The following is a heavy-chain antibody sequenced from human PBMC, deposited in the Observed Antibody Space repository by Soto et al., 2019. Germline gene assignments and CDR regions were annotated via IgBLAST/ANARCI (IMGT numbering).Heavy chain of an antibody. CDR1: GFSFSDYW. V-gene: IGHV3-74*01. CDR3: ATVTTTSCYGALDY. J-gene: IGHJ4*02. CDR2: IKNDGSTT. Sequence: GGSLRLSCTAPGFSFSDYWMHWVRQAPGKGPVWVSRIKNDGSTTYYADSVKGRFTISRDISKNTLYLQMNSLRAEDTALYYCATVTTTSCYGALDYWGQGTLVTVSS. D-gene: IGHD2-2*01.